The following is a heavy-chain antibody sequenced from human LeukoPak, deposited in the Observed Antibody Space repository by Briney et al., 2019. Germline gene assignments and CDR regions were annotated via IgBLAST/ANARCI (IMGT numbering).Heavy chain of an antibody. CDR1: GFTLSNHW. CDR3: ARGGSDTAMAHDY. V-gene: IGHV3-74*01. CDR2: INRGGSRT. D-gene: IGHD5-18*01. J-gene: IGHJ4*02. Sequence: GGSLRLSCAASGFTLSNHWMHWVRQAPGKGLMWVSRINRGGSRTDYADSVKGRFTISRDDAKNTLYLQLNSLRAEDTAVYFCARGGSDTAMAHDYWGQGTLVTVSS.